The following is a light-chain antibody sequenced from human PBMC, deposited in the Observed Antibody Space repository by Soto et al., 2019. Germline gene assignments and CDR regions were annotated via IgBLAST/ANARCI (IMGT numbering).Light chain of an antibody. CDR2: WAS. J-gene: IGKJ3*01. CDR1: QSVLYRSNNKNC. Sequence: DIVMTQSPDSLAVSLGERATINCKSSQSVLYRSNNKNCLAWFQQKPGQPPKMVIYWASTRESGVPDRFSGSGSGTDFTLTISSLQAEDVAVYYCQQYYSTPLTFGPGTKVDIK. CDR3: QQYYSTPLT. V-gene: IGKV4-1*01.